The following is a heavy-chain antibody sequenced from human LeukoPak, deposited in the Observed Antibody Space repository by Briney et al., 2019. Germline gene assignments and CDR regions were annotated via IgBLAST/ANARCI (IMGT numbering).Heavy chain of an antibody. Sequence: GGSLRLSCAASGFTVSSCEMSWVRQAPGKGLEWVSSISGGSTYYAGSRKGRLTIPRDNSKNTLHLQMNSLRAEDTAVYYCAKKKTDYSYPSSFDYWGQGTLVTVSS. CDR3: AKKKTDYSYPSSFDY. J-gene: IGHJ4*02. D-gene: IGHD4-11*01. CDR1: GFTVSSCE. CDR2: ISGGST. V-gene: IGHV3-38-3*01.